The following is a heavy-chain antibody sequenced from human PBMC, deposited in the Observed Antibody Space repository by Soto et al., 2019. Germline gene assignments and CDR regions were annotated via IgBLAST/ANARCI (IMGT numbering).Heavy chain of an antibody. Sequence: PSETLSLTCTVSGGSISSGGYYWSWIRQHPAKGLEWIGYIYYSGSTYYNPSLKSRVTISVDTSKNQFSLKLSSVTAADTAVYYCARVVLLDYYDSSGYYPPNWFDPWGQGTLVTVSS. V-gene: IGHV4-31*03. D-gene: IGHD3-22*01. CDR1: GGSISSGGYY. CDR2: IYYSGST. CDR3: ARVVLLDYYDSSGYYPPNWFDP. J-gene: IGHJ5*02.